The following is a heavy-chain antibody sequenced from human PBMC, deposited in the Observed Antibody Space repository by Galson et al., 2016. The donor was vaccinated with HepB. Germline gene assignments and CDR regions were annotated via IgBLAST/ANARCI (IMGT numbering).Heavy chain of an antibody. CDR2: INWNGGST. J-gene: IGHJ4*02. D-gene: IGHD6-13*01. Sequence: SLRLSCAASGFTFDDHGLRWVRQVPGKGLECVSGINWNGGSTGYADSVKGRFTISRDNAKNSLYLQMNSLRAEDTALYHCARGPFLYSSSWYYFDYWGQGTLVTVSS. CDR3: ARGPFLYSSSWYYFDY. CDR1: GFTFDDHG. V-gene: IGHV3-20*01.